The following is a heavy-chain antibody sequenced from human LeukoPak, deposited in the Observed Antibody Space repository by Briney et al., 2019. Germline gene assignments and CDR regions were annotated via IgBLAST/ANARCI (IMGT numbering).Heavy chain of an antibody. CDR1: GGSISSSSYY. J-gene: IGHJ6*03. V-gene: IGHV4-39*07. CDR2: IYYSGST. D-gene: IGHD3-3*01. CDR3: ARDTRTTQYYDFWSGGRYYYYYYMDV. Sequence: SETLSLTCTVSGGSISSSSYYWGWIRQPPGKGLEWIGSIYYSGSTYYNPSLKSRVTISVDTSKNQFSLKLSSVTAADTAVYYCARDTRTTQYYDFWSGGRYYYYYYMDVWGKGTTVTVSS.